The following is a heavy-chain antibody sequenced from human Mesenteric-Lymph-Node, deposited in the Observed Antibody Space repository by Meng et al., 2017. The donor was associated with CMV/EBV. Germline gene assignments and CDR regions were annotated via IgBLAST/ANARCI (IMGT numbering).Heavy chain of an antibody. CDR1: GFNFNGHA. V-gene: IGHV3-30*04. J-gene: IGHJ4*02. D-gene: IGHD2-2*01. Sequence: GGSLRLSCAASGFNFNGHAMHWVRQAPGKGLECLAVISSDGSYTHHTDSVKGRFTISRDNAKNSLYLQMNSLRAEDTAVYYCAKWTCHSTSCYFDYWGQGTLVTVSS. CDR2: ISSDGSYT. CDR3: AKWTCHSTSCYFDY.